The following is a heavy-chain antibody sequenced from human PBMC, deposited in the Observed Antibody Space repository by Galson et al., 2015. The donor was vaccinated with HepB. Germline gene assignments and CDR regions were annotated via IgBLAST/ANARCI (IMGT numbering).Heavy chain of an antibody. Sequence: SVKVSCKASGGTFTSHGISWARQAPGQGLEWMGWISTESGNTNYVQKLQGRVTMIRDTSTSTAYMELRSLRSDDTAVYYCARDVDHRFDHWGQGTLVTVSS. CDR3: ARDVDHRFDH. V-gene: IGHV1-18*01. CDR1: GGTFTSHG. J-gene: IGHJ4*02. CDR2: ISTESGNT.